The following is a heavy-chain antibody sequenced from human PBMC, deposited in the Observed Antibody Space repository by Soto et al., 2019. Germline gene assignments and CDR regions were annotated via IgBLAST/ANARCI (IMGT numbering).Heavy chain of an antibody. Sequence: QVQLGQSGAEVKKPGASVKVSCKASGYTFTSYGISWVRQAPGQGLEWMGWIRAYNGNTNYAEKRQGRVTMTTDTTTSTDYMERRSLRSNDTDVYDCARDLAVGGVDYWGQGTLVTVSS. J-gene: IGHJ4*02. D-gene: IGHD1-26*01. CDR2: IRAYNGNT. CDR3: ARDLAVGGVDY. CDR1: GYTFTSYG. V-gene: IGHV1-18*01.